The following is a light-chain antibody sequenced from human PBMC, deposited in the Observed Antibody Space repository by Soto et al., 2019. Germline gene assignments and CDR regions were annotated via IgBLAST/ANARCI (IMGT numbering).Light chain of an antibody. CDR2: DAS. V-gene: IGKV3-11*01. CDR1: QSISTY. J-gene: IGKJ4*01. CDR3: QQRNYWHPRT. Sequence: EIVLTQSPATLSLSPGQRATLSCRASQSISTYLAWYQQRPGQAPRLLIYDASNRATGIPARFSGSGSGTDFTLTISSLEPEDFAVYYCQQRNYWHPRTFGGGTKVEIK.